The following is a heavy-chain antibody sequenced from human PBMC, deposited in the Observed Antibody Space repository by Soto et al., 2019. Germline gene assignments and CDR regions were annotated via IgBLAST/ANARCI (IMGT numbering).Heavy chain of an antibody. CDR2: IIPIFGTA. CDR1: GGTFSSYA. V-gene: IGHV1-69*13. CDR3: ARKYSSSWYFYYYGMDV. J-gene: IGHJ6*02. D-gene: IGHD6-13*01. Sequence: GASVKVSCKASGGTFSSYAISWVRQAPGQGLEWMGGIIPIFGTANYAQKFQGRVTITADESTSTAYMELSSLRSEDTAVYYCARKYSSSWYFYYYGMDVWGQGTTVTVSS.